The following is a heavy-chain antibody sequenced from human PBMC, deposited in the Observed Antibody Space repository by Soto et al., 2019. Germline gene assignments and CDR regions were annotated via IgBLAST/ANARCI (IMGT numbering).Heavy chain of an antibody. J-gene: IGHJ6*02. CDR3: AKTTVTIGFYYYGTDV. D-gene: IGHD4-17*01. CDR2: ISGSGGST. Sequence: EVQLLESGGGLVQPGGSLRLSCAASGFTFSSYAMSWVRQAPGKGLEWVSAISGSGGSTYYADSVKGRFTISRDNPKKTLYLQMNSLRAEDTAVYYCAKTTVTIGFYYYGTDVWGQGTTVTVSS. CDR1: GFTFSSYA. V-gene: IGHV3-23*01.